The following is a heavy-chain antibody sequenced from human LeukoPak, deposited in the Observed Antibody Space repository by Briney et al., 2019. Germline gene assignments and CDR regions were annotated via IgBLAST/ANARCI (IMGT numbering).Heavy chain of an antibody. CDR3: AKDQVWIVVGSFDY. J-gene: IGHJ4*02. Sequence: GGSLRLSCAASGFTFSSYAMSWVRQAPGKGLEWVSGISGSGGSTYYADSVTGRFTISRDNSNTTLYLQMTSLRAEDTAVYYCAKDQVWIVVGSFDYWGQGTLVTVSS. V-gene: IGHV3-23*01. CDR2: ISGSGGST. CDR1: GFTFSSYA. D-gene: IGHD3-22*01.